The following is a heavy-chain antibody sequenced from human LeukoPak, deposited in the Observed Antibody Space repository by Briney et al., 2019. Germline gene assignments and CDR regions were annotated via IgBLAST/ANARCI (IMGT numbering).Heavy chain of an antibody. CDR3: ARGMDAFDI. CDR2: ISYDGSNK. V-gene: IGHV3-30-3*01. CDR1: GFTFSSYA. J-gene: IGHJ3*02. Sequence: GGSLRLSCAASGFTFSSYAMHWVRQAPGKGLEWVAVISYDGSNKYCADSVKGRFTMSRDNSKNTLYLQMNSLRAGETVVYYCARGMDAFDIWGQGTMVTVSS.